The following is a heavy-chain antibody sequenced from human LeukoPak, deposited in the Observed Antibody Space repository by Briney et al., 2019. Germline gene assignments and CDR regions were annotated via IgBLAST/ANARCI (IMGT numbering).Heavy chain of an antibody. V-gene: IGHV4-59*01. CDR2: IYYSGST. Sequence: SETLSLTCTVSGGSITSYYWGWIRQPTGKGLEWIGYIYYSGSTNYNPSLKSRVPISVDTSKNQFSLKLSSVTAADTAVYYCARLTGYSSGWYLGGDAFDIWGQGTMVTVSS. D-gene: IGHD6-19*01. CDR3: ARLTGYSSGWYLGGDAFDI. J-gene: IGHJ3*02. CDR1: GGSITSYY.